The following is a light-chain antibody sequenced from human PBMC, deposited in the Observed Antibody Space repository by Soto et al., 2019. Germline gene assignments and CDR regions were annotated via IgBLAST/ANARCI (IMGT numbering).Light chain of an antibody. V-gene: IGLV2-14*03. CDR3: SSFATTDTPMV. J-gene: IGLJ2*01. CDR1: SSDVGGYNH. Sequence: QSVLTQPASVSGSPGQSITISCTGTSSDVGGYNHVSWYQQHPGEAPKLMIYDVSSRPSGVSNRFSGSKAADTASLTISGLQADDEADYYCSSFATTDTPMVFGGGTQLTVL. CDR2: DVS.